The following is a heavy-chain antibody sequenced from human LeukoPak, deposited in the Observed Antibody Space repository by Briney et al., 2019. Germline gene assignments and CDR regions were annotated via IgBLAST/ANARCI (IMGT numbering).Heavy chain of an antibody. CDR1: GGSISSYY. CDR3: ASYSYYYDSSGYFDY. D-gene: IGHD3-22*01. V-gene: IGHV4-59*01. Sequence: SETLSLTCAVSGGSISSYYWSWIRQPPGKGLEWLGYIYYSGSTNYNPSLKSRVTISVDTSKNQFSLKLSSVTAADTAVYYCASYSYYYDSSGYFDYWGQGTLVTVSS. J-gene: IGHJ4*02. CDR2: IYYSGST.